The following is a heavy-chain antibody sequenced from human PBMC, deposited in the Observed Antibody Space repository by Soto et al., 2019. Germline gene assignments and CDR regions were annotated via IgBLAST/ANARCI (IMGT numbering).Heavy chain of an antibody. V-gene: IGHV3-74*01. CDR1: GFTFSSYW. Sequence: GSLRLSCAASGFTFSSYWMHWVRQVPEKGLVWVSRINSDGSITNYADAVKGRFTISRDNVRNTLYLQMNSLRAEDTAVYYCVRYPRSVGGSYRPDYWGQGTLVTVSS. CDR2: INSDGSIT. D-gene: IGHD3-16*02. J-gene: IGHJ4*02. CDR3: VRYPRSVGGSYRPDY.